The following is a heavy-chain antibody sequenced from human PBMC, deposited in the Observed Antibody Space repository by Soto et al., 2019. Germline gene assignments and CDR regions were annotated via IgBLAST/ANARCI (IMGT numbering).Heavy chain of an antibody. Sequence: GGSLRLSCAASGFTFSTYTMSWVRQPPGKGLEWVSAVLQTGSSTFYADSVKGRFTISRDNSKNTLYLQMNNLRAEDTAVYYCAKDFTPDGYWDFDYWGQGTLVTVSS. J-gene: IGHJ4*02. D-gene: IGHD4-17*01. V-gene: IGHV3-23*01. CDR3: AKDFTPDGYWDFDY. CDR1: GFTFSTYT. CDR2: VLQTGSST.